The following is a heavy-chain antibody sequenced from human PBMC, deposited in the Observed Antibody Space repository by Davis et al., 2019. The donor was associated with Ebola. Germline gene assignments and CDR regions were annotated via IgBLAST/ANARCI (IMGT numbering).Heavy chain of an antibody. CDR2: LGTSADA. Sequence: GESLKISCAASGFTFDDYAMHWVRQAPGKGLEWVSTLGTSADAYHADSVKGRFTISRDNSKNTLYLQMNGLRVDDTAIYYCAKDTSNIWFDIWGQGTMVTVSS. J-gene: IGHJ3*02. V-gene: IGHV3-23*01. CDR1: GFTFDDYA. CDR3: AKDTSNIWFDI. D-gene: IGHD1-26*01.